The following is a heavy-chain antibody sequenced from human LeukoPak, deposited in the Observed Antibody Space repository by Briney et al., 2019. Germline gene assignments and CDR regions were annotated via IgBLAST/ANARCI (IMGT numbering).Heavy chain of an antibody. V-gene: IGHV3-23*01. D-gene: IGHD6-6*01. CDR3: AKQQQLGRGVGEYFDY. J-gene: IGHJ4*02. Sequence: QPGGSLRISCAASGFSFSSYAMSWVRQAPGEGLEWVSGLSDSGGNTIYADSVKGRFTISRDNSKNTLFLQMNSLRAEDTAVYYCAKQQQLGRGVGEYFDYWGQGTLVTVSS. CDR2: LSDSGGNT. CDR1: GFSFSSYA.